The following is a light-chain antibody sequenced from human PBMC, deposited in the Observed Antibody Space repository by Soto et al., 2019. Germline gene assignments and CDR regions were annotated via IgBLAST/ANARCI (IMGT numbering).Light chain of an antibody. CDR1: QGLSSD. CDR2: DAS. J-gene: IGKJ4*01. V-gene: IGKV1-27*01. Sequence: DIQMTQSPSTLSGSVGDRVTITCRSSQGLSSDLAWYQQKPGKVPKLLIYDASTLQSGVPSRFSGSGSGTDFTLTISSLQPEDVATYYCQKDNSVPLTFGGGTKVDIK. CDR3: QKDNSVPLT.